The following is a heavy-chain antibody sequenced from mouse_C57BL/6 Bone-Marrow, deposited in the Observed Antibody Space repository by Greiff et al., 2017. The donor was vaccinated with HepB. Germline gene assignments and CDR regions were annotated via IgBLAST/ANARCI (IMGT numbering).Heavy chain of an antibody. CDR2: IDPSDSET. CDR3: AFDCGGYYMDY. Sequence: QVQLQQPGAELVRPGSSVKLSCKASGYTFTSYWMHWVKQRPIQGLEWIGNIDPSDSETHYNQKFKDKATLTVDKSSSTAYMQLSSLTSEDSAVYDCAFDCGGYYMDYWGQGTSVTVSS. CDR1: GYTFTSYW. J-gene: IGHJ4*01. V-gene: IGHV1-52*01. D-gene: IGHD1-1*01.